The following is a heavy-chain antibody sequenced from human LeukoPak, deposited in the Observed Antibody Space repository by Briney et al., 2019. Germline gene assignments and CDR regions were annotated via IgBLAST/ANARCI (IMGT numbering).Heavy chain of an antibody. V-gene: IGHV3-30*18. CDR3: AKVSGSSWSAFDY. Sequence: GGSLRLSCAASGFTFSSYGMHWVRRAPGKGLEWVAVISYDGSNKYYADSVKGRFTISRDNSKNTLYLRMNSLRAEDTAVYYCAKVSGSSWSAFDYWGQGTLVTVSS. CDR2: ISYDGSNK. J-gene: IGHJ4*02. D-gene: IGHD6-13*01. CDR1: GFTFSSYG.